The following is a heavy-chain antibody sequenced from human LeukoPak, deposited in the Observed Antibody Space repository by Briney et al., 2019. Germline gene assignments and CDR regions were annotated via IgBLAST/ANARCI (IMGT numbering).Heavy chain of an antibody. D-gene: IGHD6-19*01. CDR3: ARDLHSSGWSTFDY. CDR2: IYHSGST. Sequence: SETLSLTCTVSGYSISSGYYWGWIRQPPGKGLEWIGSIYHSGSTYYKPSFKSRVTISVDKSKNQFSMKLSSVTSADTAVYSCARDLHSSGWSTFDYWAREPWSPSPQ. V-gene: IGHV4-38-2*02. CDR1: GYSISSGYY. J-gene: IGHJ4*02.